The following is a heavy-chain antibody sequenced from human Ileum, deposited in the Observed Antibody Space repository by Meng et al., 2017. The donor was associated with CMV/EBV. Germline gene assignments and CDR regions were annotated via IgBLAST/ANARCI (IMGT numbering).Heavy chain of an antibody. V-gene: IGHV4-61*01. Sequence: GSLRLSCSVSGGSVSSGTYYWSWIRQSPAKGLEWIGYIYYSGSTNYNPSLKSRVTILIDTSKKQFSLRLSSVTAADTAVYYCARGARVYGMAVWGQGNAVNVSS. CDR3: ARGARVYGMAV. J-gene: IGHJ6*02. CDR2: IYYSGST. CDR1: GGSVSSGTYY.